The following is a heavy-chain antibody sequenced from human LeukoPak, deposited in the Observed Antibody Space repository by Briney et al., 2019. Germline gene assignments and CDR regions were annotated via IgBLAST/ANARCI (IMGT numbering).Heavy chain of an antibody. J-gene: IGHJ4*02. Sequence: ASVKVSCMASGYTFTGYYMHWVRQAPGQGLEWMGWISANNSNKNYGQNFQGRVTMTRDTSTNTAYMELRSLRSDDTAVYYCARSTVDGSGSPKWYWGQGTLVIVSS. CDR3: ARSTVDGSGSPKWY. CDR1: GYTFTGYY. D-gene: IGHD3-10*01. V-gene: IGHV1-18*04. CDR2: ISANNSNK.